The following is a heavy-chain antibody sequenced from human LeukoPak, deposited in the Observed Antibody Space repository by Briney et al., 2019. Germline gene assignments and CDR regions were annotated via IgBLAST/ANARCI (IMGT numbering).Heavy chain of an antibody. CDR2: IIPIFGTA. D-gene: IGHD6-6*01. CDR3: ARGSSSPGLPDAV. CDR1: GGTFSSYA. J-gene: IGHJ6*04. V-gene: IGHV1-69*05. Sequence: SVKASCKASGGTFSSYAISWVRQAPGQGLEWMGRIIPIFGTANYAQKFQGRVTITTDESTSTAYMELSSLRSEDTAVYYCARGSSSPGLPDAVWGKGTTVTVSS.